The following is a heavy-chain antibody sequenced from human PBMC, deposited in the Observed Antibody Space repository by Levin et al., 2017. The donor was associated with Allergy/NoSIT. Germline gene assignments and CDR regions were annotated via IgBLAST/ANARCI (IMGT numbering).Heavy chain of an antibody. CDR2: IDPSDSYT. J-gene: IGHJ3*02. CDR1: GYSFTSYW. CDR3: ARGGEGESAFDI. V-gene: IGHV5-10-1*01. D-gene: IGHD3-16*01. Sequence: GGSLRLSCKGSGYSFTSYWISWVRQMPGKGLEWMGRIDPSDSYTNYSPSFQGHVTISADKSISTAYLQWSSLKASDTAMYYCARGGEGESAFDIWGQGTMVTVSS.